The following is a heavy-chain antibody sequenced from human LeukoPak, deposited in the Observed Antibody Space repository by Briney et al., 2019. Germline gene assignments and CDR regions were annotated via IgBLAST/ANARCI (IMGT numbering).Heavy chain of an antibody. J-gene: IGHJ3*02. D-gene: IGHD2-21*01. Sequence: GSLRLSCAASGFTFSSYAMSWVRQAPGKGLEWVSAISGSGGSTYYADSVKGRFTISRDNAKNSLYLQMNSLRAEDTAVYFCAREQGAGDLDMWGQGTMVTVSS. V-gene: IGHV3-23*01. CDR3: AREQGAGDLDM. CDR1: GFTFSSYA. CDR2: ISGSGGST.